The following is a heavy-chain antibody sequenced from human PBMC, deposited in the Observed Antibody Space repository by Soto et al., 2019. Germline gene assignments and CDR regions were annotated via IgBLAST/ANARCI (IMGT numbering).Heavy chain of an antibody. CDR3: ARDTPDSSGFYYYYYGMDV. J-gene: IGHJ6*02. D-gene: IGHD3-22*01. CDR2: ISAYNGNT. V-gene: IGHV1-18*01. Sequence: EASVKVSCKASGYTFTSYGISWVRQAPGQGLEWMGWISAYNGNTNYAQKLQGRVTMTTDTSTSTAYMELRSLRSDDTAVYYCARDTPDSSGFYYYYYGMDVWGQGTTVTVSS. CDR1: GYTFTSYG.